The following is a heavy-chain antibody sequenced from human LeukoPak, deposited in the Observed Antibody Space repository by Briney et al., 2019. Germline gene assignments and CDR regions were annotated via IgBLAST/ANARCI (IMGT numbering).Heavy chain of an antibody. J-gene: IGHJ4*02. CDR3: ARGSSAFDY. V-gene: IGHV3-21*01. D-gene: IGHD3-22*01. Sequence: GESLKLSCAASGFTFSDYSMNWVRQAPGKGLEWVSSISTTSTYIYYADSVKGRSTISRDGAKSSLYLQMNSLRAEDTAVYYCARGSSAFDYWGQGTLVTDSS. CDR2: ISTTSTYI. CDR1: GFTFSDYS.